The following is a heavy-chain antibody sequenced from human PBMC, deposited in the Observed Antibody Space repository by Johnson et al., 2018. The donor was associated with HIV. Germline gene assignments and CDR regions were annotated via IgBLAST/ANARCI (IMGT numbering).Heavy chain of an antibody. CDR2: ISYDGSKQ. V-gene: IGHV3-30*04. D-gene: IGHD6-13*01. J-gene: IGHJ3*02. CDR3: AKDLPPNSSWYGAPDAFDI. CDR1: GFTFTSYA. Sequence: QVPPVESGGGLFQPGRSLRLSCAASGFTFTSYAMPWVRQAPGKGLERVAVISYDGSKQYYADSVKGRFTIFSDNSKNTLYLQMNSLRAEDTAVYYCAKDLPPNSSWYGAPDAFDIWGKGTMVTVSS.